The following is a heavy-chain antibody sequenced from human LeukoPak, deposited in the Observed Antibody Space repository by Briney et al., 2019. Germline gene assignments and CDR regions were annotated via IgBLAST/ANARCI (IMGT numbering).Heavy chain of an antibody. CDR1: GFTFGDYA. V-gene: IGHV3-49*04. CDR3: TRHCSGGSCYGY. D-gene: IGHD2-15*01. Sequence: GGSLRLSCTASGFTFGDYAMSWVRQAPGKGLEWVGFIRSKAYGGTTEYAASVKGRFTISRDDSKSIAYLQMNGLKTEDTAVYYCTRHCSGGSCYGYWGQGTLVTVSS. CDR2: IRSKAYGGTT. J-gene: IGHJ4*02.